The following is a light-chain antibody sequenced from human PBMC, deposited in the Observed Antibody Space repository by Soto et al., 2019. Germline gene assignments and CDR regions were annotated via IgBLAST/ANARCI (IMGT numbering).Light chain of an antibody. CDR3: QQHINWPLT. J-gene: IGKJ4*01. CDR2: EVS. Sequence: EIVLTQSPATLSLSPGERATLSCRASQTVSSSLAWYQQKPGQAPRLLIYEVSNRATGIPARFSGSGSGADFTLTISSLEHGDFSLYYCQQHINWPLTFGGGTKV. V-gene: IGKV3-11*01. CDR1: QTVSSS.